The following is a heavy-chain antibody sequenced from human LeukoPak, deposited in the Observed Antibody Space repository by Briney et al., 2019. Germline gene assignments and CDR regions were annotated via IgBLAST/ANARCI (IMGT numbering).Heavy chain of an antibody. CDR3: ARAGRTGPMIGY. D-gene: IGHD3-22*01. CDR2: INSDGSST. J-gene: IGHJ4*02. CDR1: GFTFSSYW. Sequence: GGSLRLSCAASGFTFSSYWMHWVRQAPGKGLVWVSRINSDGSSTSYADSVKGRFIISRDNAKNTLYLQMNSLRAEDTAVYYCARAGRTGPMIGYWGQGTLVTVSS. V-gene: IGHV3-74*01.